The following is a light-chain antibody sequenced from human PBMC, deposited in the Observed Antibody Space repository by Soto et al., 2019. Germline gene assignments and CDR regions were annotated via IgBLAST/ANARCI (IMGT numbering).Light chain of an antibody. J-gene: IGLJ2*01. V-gene: IGLV1-40*01. Sequence: QSVLTQPPSVSGAPGQRVTISCTGISSNIGAGYDVHWYQQLPGTAPKLLIYANINRPSGLPDRFSGSRSGTSASLAITGLQAEDEGDYYCQSYDSSLSGSLFGGGTKLTVL. CDR1: SSNIGAGYD. CDR3: QSYDSSLSGSL. CDR2: ANI.